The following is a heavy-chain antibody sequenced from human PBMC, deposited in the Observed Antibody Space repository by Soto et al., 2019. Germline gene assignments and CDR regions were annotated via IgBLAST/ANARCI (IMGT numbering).Heavy chain of an antibody. CDR2: IIPIFGTA. J-gene: IGHJ6*02. D-gene: IGHD2-2*01. CDR3: ARERDIVGVPADRNYGMDV. V-gene: IGHV1-69*13. Sequence: SVKVSCKASGGTFTSYAISWVRQAPGQGLEWMGGIIPIFGTANYAQKFQGRVTITADESTSTAYMELSSLRSEDTAVYYCARERDIVGVPADRNYGMDVWGQGTTVTVSS. CDR1: GGTFTSYA.